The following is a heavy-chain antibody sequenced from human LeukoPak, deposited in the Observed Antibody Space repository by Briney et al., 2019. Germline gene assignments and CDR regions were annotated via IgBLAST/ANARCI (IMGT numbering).Heavy chain of an antibody. J-gene: IGHJ4*02. CDR3: ARDLKMGYSSGRHSWGTGSSNDY. Sequence: ASVKVSCKASGYTFTCYYMHWVRQAPGQGLEWMGWINPNSGGTNYAQKFQGRVTMTRDTSISTAYMELSRLRSDDTAVYYCARDLKMGYSSGRHSWGTGSSNDYWGQGTLVTVSS. D-gene: IGHD6-19*01. CDR1: GYTFTCYY. V-gene: IGHV1-2*02. CDR2: INPNSGGT.